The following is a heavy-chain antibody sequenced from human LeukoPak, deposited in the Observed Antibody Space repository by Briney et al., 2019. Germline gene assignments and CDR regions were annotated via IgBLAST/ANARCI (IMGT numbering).Heavy chain of an antibody. CDR2: INPSGGST. CDR1: GYTFTSYY. Sequence: GASVNVSCTASGYTFTSYYMHWVRQAPGQGLEWMGVINPSGGSTSYAQKFQGRVTMTRDTSTSTVYMELSSLRSEDTAVYYCARAGGGYGVHPKNWFDPWGQGTLVTVSS. J-gene: IGHJ5*02. CDR3: ARAGGGYGVHPKNWFDP. D-gene: IGHD5-12*01. V-gene: IGHV1-46*01.